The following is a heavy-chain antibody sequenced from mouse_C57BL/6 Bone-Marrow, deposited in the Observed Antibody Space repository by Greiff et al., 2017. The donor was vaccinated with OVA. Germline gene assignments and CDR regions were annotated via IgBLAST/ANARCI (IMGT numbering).Heavy chain of an antibody. J-gene: IGHJ4*01. V-gene: IGHV2-5*01. D-gene: IGHD2-5*01. CDR3: AKRSNRDYYAMDY. Sequence: VQLVESGPGLVQPSQSLPITCTVSGFSLTSYGVHWVRQSPGKGLEWLGVIWRGGSTDYNAAFMSRLSITKDNSKSQVFFKMNSLQADDTAIYYCAKRSNRDYYAMDYWGQGTSVTVSS. CDR2: IWRGGST. CDR1: GFSLTSYG.